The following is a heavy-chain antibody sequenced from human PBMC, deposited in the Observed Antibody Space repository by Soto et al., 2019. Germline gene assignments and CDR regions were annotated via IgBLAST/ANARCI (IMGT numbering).Heavy chain of an antibody. Sequence: RRLSCAASGFTFSNAWMSWVRQAPGKGLEWVGRIKSKTDGGTTDYAAPVKGRFTISRDDSKNTLYLQMNSLKTEDTAVYYCTTDRSHYDFWSGYYIYYYGMDVWGQGTTATVSS. D-gene: IGHD3-3*01. CDR1: GFTFSNAW. V-gene: IGHV3-15*01. J-gene: IGHJ6*02. CDR2: IKSKTDGGTT. CDR3: TTDRSHYDFWSGYYIYYYGMDV.